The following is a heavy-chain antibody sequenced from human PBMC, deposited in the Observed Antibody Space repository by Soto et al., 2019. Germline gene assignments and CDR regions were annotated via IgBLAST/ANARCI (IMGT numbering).Heavy chain of an antibody. V-gene: IGHV4-59*08. J-gene: IGHJ6*03. CDR1: GGSISTYY. CDR3: ARRKVELGDSVDYYYYYMDV. Sequence: SETLSLTCTVSGGSISTYYWGWIRQAPGKGLEWIGDIYYSGSTNYNPSLKSRVTIVADTSKTQFSLKLSSVTAADTAVYYCARRKVELGDSVDYYYYYMDVWGKGTTVTVSS. CDR2: IYYSGST. D-gene: IGHD1-7*01.